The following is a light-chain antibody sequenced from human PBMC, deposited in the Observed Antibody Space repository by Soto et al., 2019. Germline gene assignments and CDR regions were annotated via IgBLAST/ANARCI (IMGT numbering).Light chain of an antibody. V-gene: IGKV1-27*01. CDR3: QNYNSAPPAGT. Sequence: DFQMTQSPSSLSASVGDRVTITCRASQDINKRLAWFQQKPGKDPKVLIYAASTLQSGVPSRFSGSGSGTEFPLTLSSLQPEDVGTYYCQNYNSAPPAGTFGGGTKVEIK. J-gene: IGKJ4*01. CDR1: QDINKR. CDR2: AAS.